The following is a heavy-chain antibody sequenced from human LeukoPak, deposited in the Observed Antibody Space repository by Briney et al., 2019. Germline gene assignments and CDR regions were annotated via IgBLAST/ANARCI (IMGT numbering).Heavy chain of an antibody. J-gene: IGHJ4*02. D-gene: IGHD2-15*01. V-gene: IGHV3-21*01. Sequence: PGGSLSLSCAASGFTFSSYSMNWVRQAPGKGLEWVSSISSSSSYIYYADSVKGRFTISRDNAENSLYLQMDSLSVEDTAIYYCARDTLAVVAVFDYWGQGTLVTVSS. CDR2: ISSSSSYI. CDR3: ARDTLAVVAVFDY. CDR1: GFTFSSYS.